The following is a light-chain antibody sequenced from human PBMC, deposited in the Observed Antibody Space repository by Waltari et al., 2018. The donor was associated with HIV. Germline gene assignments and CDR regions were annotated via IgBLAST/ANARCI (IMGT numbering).Light chain of an antibody. CDR2: GNN. CDR3: QSYDSSLSGSGVV. V-gene: IGLV1-40*01. J-gene: IGLJ2*01. CDR1: SPNIGAGYD. Sequence: EYMGTLSCTGTSPNIGAGYDVHWYQQIPGRAPKLLIYGNNNRPSGVPDRFSGSKSGTSASLAITGLQAEDEADYYCQSYDSSLSGSGVVFGGGTKLTVL.